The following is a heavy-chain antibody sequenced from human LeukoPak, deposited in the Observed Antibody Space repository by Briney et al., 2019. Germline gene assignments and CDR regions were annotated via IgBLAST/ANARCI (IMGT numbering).Heavy chain of an antibody. J-gene: IGHJ4*02. Sequence: GASVKVSCKASGFTFTSSAVQWVRQARGQRLEWIGWIVVGSGNTNYAQKFQERVTITRDMSTSTAYMELSSLRSEDTAVYYCAAVGKSSGWYPDLDYWGQGTLVTVSS. CDR3: AAVGKSSGWYPDLDY. V-gene: IGHV1-58*01. CDR1: GFTFTSSA. CDR2: IVVGSGNT. D-gene: IGHD6-19*01.